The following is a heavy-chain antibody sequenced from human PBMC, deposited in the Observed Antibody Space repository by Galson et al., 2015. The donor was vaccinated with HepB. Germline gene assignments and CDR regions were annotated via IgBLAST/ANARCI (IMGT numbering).Heavy chain of an antibody. D-gene: IGHD3-22*01. Sequence: SLRLSCAASGFTFSSYGMHWVRQAPGKGLEWVAVISYDGSNKYYADSVKGRFTISRDNSKNTLYLQMNSLRAEDTAVYYCAKDYYYDSSGYFLDYWGQGTLVTVSS. CDR3: AKDYYYDSSGYFLDY. J-gene: IGHJ4*02. CDR1: GFTFSSYG. V-gene: IGHV3-30*18. CDR2: ISYDGSNK.